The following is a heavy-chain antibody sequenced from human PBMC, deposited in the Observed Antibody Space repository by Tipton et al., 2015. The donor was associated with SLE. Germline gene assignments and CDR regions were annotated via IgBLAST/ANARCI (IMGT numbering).Heavy chain of an antibody. V-gene: IGHV3-7*01. CDR2: IRQDESEK. CDR1: GFTFSDYW. D-gene: IGHD6-19*01. Sequence: SLRLSCTASGFTFSDYWMSWIRQAPGKGLEWVANIRQDESEKYYVDSVKGRFTISRDNAKNSLYLQMNSLRAEDTAVYYCAVGYCSVWYDGMVVWGQGTTVTVSS. CDR3: AVGYCSVWYDGMVV. J-gene: IGHJ6*02.